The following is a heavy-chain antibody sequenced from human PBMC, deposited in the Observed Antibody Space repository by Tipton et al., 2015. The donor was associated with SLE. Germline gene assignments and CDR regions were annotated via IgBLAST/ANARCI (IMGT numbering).Heavy chain of an antibody. CDR3: AKDYNYDNADYN. D-gene: IGHD4-17*01. J-gene: IGHJ4*02. CDR1: VYSISSSHW. CDR2: IYYGGTI. Sequence: GLVKPSDTLSLTCNVSVYSISSSHWWGWIRQPPGKGLEWIGHIYYGGTIYYNPSLKSRVSMSVDKSKNQFSLKLSSVTVADTAVYYCAKDYNYDNADYNWGQGKLVIVSS. V-gene: IGHV4-28*03.